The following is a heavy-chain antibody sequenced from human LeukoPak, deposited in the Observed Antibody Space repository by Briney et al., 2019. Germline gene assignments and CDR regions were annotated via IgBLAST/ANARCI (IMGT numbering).Heavy chain of an antibody. V-gene: IGHV4-61*02. Sequence: SETLSLTCTVSSGSISSGSYYWSWIRQPAGKGLEWIGRIYTSGNTNYNPSLKSRVTISVDTSKNQFSLKLSSVTAADTAVYYCARVVVAGSRYFDYWGQGTLVTVSS. CDR1: SGSISSGSYY. CDR3: ARVVVAGSRYFDY. D-gene: IGHD6-19*01. CDR2: IYTSGNT. J-gene: IGHJ4*02.